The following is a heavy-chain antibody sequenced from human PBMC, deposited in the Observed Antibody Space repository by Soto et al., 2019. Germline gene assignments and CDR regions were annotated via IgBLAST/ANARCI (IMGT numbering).Heavy chain of an antibody. CDR3: TRVTVTAHFDS. J-gene: IGHJ4*02. CDR2: IDMDGTST. Sequence: PGGSLKLSCAASGFTFSNYWMSWVRQAPGRGLVWVSRIDMDGTSTTYADSVKGRFTISRDNTKNTLYLQMNSLRAEDAAIYYCTRVTVTAHFDSWGLGTLVTVS. CDR1: GFTFSNYW. D-gene: IGHD2-21*02. V-gene: IGHV3-74*01.